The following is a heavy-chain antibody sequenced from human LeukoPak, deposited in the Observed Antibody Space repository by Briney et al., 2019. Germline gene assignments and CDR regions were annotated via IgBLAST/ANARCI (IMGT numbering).Heavy chain of an antibody. CDR2: INHSGST. V-gene: IGHV4-34*01. CDR1: GGSFSGYY. D-gene: IGHD3-22*01. J-gene: IGHJ4*02. Sequence: SETLSLTCAVYGGSFSGYYWSWIRQPPGKGLEWIGEINHSGSTNYNPSLKSRVTISVDTSKNQFSLKLSSVTAADTAVYYCARRSTPITMIVVGGIDYWGQGTLVTVSS. CDR3: ARRSTPITMIVVGGIDY.